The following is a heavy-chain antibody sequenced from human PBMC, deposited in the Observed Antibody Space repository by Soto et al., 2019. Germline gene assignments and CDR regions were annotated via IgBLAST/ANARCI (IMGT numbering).Heavy chain of an antibody. D-gene: IGHD1-7*01. Sequence: SETLSLTCAVYGGSCSGYYWSWIRQPPDKGLEWIGEINHRGSTNYNPSLKSRVTMSVDTSKNQFSLNLSSVIAADTAVYYCARGYDWNYAFWGQGTLVTVSS. CDR2: INHRGST. V-gene: IGHV4-34*01. CDR1: GGSCSGYY. J-gene: IGHJ4*02. CDR3: ARGYDWNYAF.